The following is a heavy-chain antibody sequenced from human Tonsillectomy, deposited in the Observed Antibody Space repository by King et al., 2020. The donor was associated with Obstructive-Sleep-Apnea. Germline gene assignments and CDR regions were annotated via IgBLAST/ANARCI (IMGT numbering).Heavy chain of an antibody. V-gene: IGHV3-74*01. J-gene: IGHJ2*01. CDR3: ARTYYYDSSGYYPHWYFDL. Sequence: VQLVESGGGLVQPGGSLRLSCAASGFTFSSYWMHWVRQAPGKGLVLVSRINSDGSSTSYADSVKGRFTISRDNAKNMLYLQMNSLRAEDTAVYYCARTYYYDSSGYYPHWYFDLWGRGTLVTVSS. CDR2: INSDGSST. D-gene: IGHD3-22*01. CDR1: GFTFSSYW.